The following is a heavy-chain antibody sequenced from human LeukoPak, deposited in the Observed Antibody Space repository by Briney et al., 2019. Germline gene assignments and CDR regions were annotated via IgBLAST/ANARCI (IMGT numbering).Heavy chain of an antibody. D-gene: IGHD5-18*01. CDR2: IYNSGIS. CDR3: AKYVPALAPSFDY. J-gene: IGHJ4*02. CDR1: GGSISSYY. Sequence: SETLSLTCTVSGGSISSYYWSWIRQPPGKGLEWIGYIYNSGISDYNPSLKSRVTISVDTSKNHFSLKLSSVTAADTAVYYCAKYVPALAPSFDYWGQGTLVTVSS. V-gene: IGHV4-4*09.